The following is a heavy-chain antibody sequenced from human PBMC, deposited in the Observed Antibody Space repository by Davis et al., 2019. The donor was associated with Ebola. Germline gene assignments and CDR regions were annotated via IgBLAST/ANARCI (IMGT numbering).Heavy chain of an antibody. CDR3: AKDKGYGDYGRYFDY. CDR2: ISWNSGSI. Sequence: SLKISCAASGFTFDDYAMHWVRQAPGKGLEWVSGISWNSGSIGYADSVKGRFTISRDNAKNSLYLQMNSLRAEDTALYYCAKDKGYGDYGRYFDYWGQGTLVTVSS. CDR1: GFTFDDYA. J-gene: IGHJ4*02. V-gene: IGHV3-9*01. D-gene: IGHD4-17*01.